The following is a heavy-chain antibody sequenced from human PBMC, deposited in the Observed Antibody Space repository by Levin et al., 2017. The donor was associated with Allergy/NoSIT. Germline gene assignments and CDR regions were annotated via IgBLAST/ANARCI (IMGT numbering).Heavy chain of an antibody. V-gene: IGHV3-33*01. D-gene: IGHD5-18*01. CDR3: ARDFSTTAMVPGY. CDR1: GFTFSSYG. Sequence: GESLKISCAASGFTFSSYGMHWVRQAPGKGLEWVAVIWYDGSNKYYADSVKGRFTISRDNSKNTLYLQMNSLRAEDTAVYYCARDFSTTAMVPGYWGQGTLVTVSS. J-gene: IGHJ4*02. CDR2: IWYDGSNK.